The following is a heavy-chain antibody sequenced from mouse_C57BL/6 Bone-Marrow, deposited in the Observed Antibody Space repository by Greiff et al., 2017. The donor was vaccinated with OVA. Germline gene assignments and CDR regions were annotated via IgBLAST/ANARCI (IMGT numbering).Heavy chain of an antibody. D-gene: IGHD1-1*01. J-gene: IGHJ1*03. CDR3: ARYPYYYGSSCWYFDV. V-gene: IGHV1-19*01. CDR1: GYTFTDYY. CDR2: INPYNGGT. Sequence: EVQLQESGPVLVKPGASVKMSCKASGYTFTDYYMNWVKQSHGKSLEWIGVINPYNGGTSYNQKFKGKATLTVDKSSSTAYMELNSLTSEDSAVYYCARYPYYYGSSCWYFDVWGTGTTVTVSS.